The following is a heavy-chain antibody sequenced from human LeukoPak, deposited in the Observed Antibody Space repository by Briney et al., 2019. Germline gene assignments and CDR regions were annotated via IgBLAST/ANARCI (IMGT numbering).Heavy chain of an antibody. Sequence: SETLSLICGVYGGSFSGYYWSWIRQPPGKGLEWIGGINQSGGTNYNPSLKSRVTISVDTSKNQFSLKLSSVTAADTAVYYCARPRDSVSYYGSFDSWGQGTLVTVSS. D-gene: IGHD3-22*01. CDR3: ARPRDSVSYYGSFDS. CDR1: GGSFSGYY. CDR2: INQSGGT. J-gene: IGHJ4*02. V-gene: IGHV4-34*01.